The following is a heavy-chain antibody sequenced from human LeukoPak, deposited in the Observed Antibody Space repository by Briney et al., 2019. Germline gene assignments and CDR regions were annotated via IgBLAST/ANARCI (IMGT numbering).Heavy chain of an antibody. J-gene: IGHJ4*02. D-gene: IGHD2/OR15-2a*01. CDR1: GFTFSSYG. V-gene: IGHV3-7*01. CDR2: IKYDETEK. Sequence: PGRSLRLSCAASGFTFSSYGMHWVRQAPGKGLEWVANIKYDETEKYYMDLVKGRFTISRDNAKNSLYLQMNCLRAEDTAIYYCVRLSYYFENWGQGTLVTVSS. CDR3: VRLSYYFEN.